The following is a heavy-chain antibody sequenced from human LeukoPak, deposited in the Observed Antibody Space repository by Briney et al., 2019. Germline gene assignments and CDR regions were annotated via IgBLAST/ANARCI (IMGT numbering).Heavy chain of an antibody. V-gene: IGHV3-23*01. Sequence: GGSLRLSCAASGFTFSSYGMSWVRQAPGKGLEWVSAISGSGGSTYYADSVKGRFTISRDNSKNTLYLQMNSLRAEDTAVYYCAKAPRRDSSGYYWDYWGQGTLVTVSS. CDR2: ISGSGGST. D-gene: IGHD3-22*01. J-gene: IGHJ4*02. CDR3: AKAPRRDSSGYYWDY. CDR1: GFTFSSYG.